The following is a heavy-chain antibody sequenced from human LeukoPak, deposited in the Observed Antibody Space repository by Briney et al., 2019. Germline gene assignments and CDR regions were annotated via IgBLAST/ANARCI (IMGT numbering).Heavy chain of an antibody. CDR3: ARQADDSSSSLVYFDY. V-gene: IGHV4-59*08. CDR1: GGSISSHY. Sequence: PSETLSLTCAVSGGSISSHYWSWIRQPPGKGLEWIGFIYYSGTTKYTPSLKSRVTISADTSKNQFSLKLSSVTAAGTAVYYCARQADDSSSSLVYFDYWGQGTLVTVSS. CDR2: IYYSGTT. J-gene: IGHJ4*02. D-gene: IGHD6-6*01.